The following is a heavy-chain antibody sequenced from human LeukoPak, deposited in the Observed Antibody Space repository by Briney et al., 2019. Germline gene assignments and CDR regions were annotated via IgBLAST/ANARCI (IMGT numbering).Heavy chain of an antibody. J-gene: IGHJ4*02. CDR2: IYTSGST. CDR3: ARCSMVRGVISGYFDY. V-gene: IGHV4-4*07. Sequence: PSETLSLTCTVSGGSLSSFYWSWIRQPAGKGVEWIGRIYTSGSTNYNPSLTSRVTISVDTSKNQFSLKLSSVTAADTAVYYCARCSMVRGVISGYFDYWGQGTLVTVSS. CDR1: GGSLSSFY. D-gene: IGHD3-10*01.